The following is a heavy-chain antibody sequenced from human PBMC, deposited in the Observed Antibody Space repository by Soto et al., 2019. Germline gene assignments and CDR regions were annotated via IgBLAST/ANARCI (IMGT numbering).Heavy chain of an antibody. CDR3: ARGGYCSGGSCPDDAFDI. CDR2: IYHSGST. CDR1: VGSISSGGYS. J-gene: IGHJ3*02. D-gene: IGHD2-15*01. Sequence: PSETLSLTCAVSVGSISSGGYSWSWIRQPPGKGLEWIGYIYHSGSTYYNPSLKSRVTISVDRSKNQFSLKLSSVTAADTAVYYCARGGYCSGGSCPDDAFDIWGQGTMVTVSS. V-gene: IGHV4-30-2*01.